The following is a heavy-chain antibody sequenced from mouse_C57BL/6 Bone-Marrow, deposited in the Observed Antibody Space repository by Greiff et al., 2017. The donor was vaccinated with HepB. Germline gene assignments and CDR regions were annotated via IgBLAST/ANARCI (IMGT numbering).Heavy chain of an antibody. CDR3: ARNGYYVYWYFDV. J-gene: IGHJ1*03. V-gene: IGHV1-61*01. D-gene: IGHD2-3*01. Sequence: VQLQQPGAELVRPGSSVKLSCKASGYTFTSYWMDWVKQRPGQGLEWIGNIYPSDSETHYNQKFKDKATWTVDKSSSTAYMQLSSLTSEDSAVYYCARNGYYVYWYFDVWGTGTTVTVSS. CDR2: IYPSDSET. CDR1: GYTFTSYW.